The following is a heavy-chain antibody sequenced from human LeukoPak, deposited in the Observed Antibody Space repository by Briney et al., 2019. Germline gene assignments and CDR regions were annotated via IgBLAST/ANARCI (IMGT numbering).Heavy chain of an antibody. J-gene: IGHJ4*02. V-gene: IGHV1-18*01. CDR1: AYPFTWYG. CDR2: IGANNANT. D-gene: IGHD2-8*01. Sequence: EASVKVSCMASAYPFTWYGFTWVRQAPGQGVEEMAWIGANNANTKFEQKFQGRLTMAIDTSTGIVHMELRDLISDDTAVYYCGRNGVVAENRLYVDYWGQGTLVTVSS. CDR3: GRNGVVAENRLYVDY.